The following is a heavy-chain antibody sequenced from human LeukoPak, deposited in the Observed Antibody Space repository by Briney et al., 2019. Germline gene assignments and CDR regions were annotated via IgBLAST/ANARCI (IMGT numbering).Heavy chain of an antibody. J-gene: IGHJ4*02. CDR3: ARDKTSSGWYAGFDY. D-gene: IGHD6-19*01. CDR1: GYTFTSYY. V-gene: IGHV1-46*01. Sequence: ASVKVSCKASGYTFTSYYMHWVRQAPGQGLEWMGIINPSGGSTSYAQKFQGRGTMTRDTSTSTVYMELSSLRSVDTAVYYCARDKTSSGWYAGFDYWGQGTLVTVSS. CDR2: INPSGGST.